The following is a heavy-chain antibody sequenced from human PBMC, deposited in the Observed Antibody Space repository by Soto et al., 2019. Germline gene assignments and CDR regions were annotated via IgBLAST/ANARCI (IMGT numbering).Heavy chain of an antibody. J-gene: IGHJ4*02. CDR2: ISAYNTNT. D-gene: IGHD2-21*02. Sequence: QVQLVQSGAEVKKPGASVKVSCKTSGYTFTSYHISWVRQAPGQGLEWMGWISAYNTNTNYAQKFQGRVTMTTDTLTSTAYMELRSLRSDDTAVYYCAADRTYCGGDCYVDWGQGTLVTVSS. V-gene: IGHV1-18*01. CDR1: GYTFTSYH. CDR3: AADRTYCGGDCYVD.